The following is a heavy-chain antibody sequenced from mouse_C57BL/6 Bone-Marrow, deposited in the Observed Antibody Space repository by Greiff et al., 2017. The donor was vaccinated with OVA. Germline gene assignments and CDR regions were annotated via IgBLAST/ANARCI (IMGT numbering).Heavy chain of an antibody. CDR2: IHPYSGST. D-gene: IGHD1-1*01. CDR1: GYTFTSYW. Sequence: QVQLQQPGAELVKPGASVKLSCKASGYTFTSYWMHWVKQRPGQGLEWIGMIHPYSGSTNYNEKFKSKATLTVDKSSSTAYMQLSSLTSEDSAVYYGARYYGSSHWYFDVWGKGTTVTVSS. CDR3: ARYYGSSHWYFDV. J-gene: IGHJ1*03. V-gene: IGHV1-64*01.